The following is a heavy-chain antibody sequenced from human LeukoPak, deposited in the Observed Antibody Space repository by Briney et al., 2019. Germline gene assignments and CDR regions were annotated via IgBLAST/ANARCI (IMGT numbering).Heavy chain of an antibody. D-gene: IGHD3-3*01. J-gene: IGHJ6*02. CDR1: GYTFTDCY. V-gene: IGHV1-2*02. CDR2: VDPNSEGT. Sequence: ASVKVSCKASGYTFTDCYIRWVRQVPGQGLEWMGWVDPNSEGTNYAQKFRGRVTMTRDTSISTAYMELSRLRSDDTAVYYCARVRFFYYGMDVWGQGTTVTVSS. CDR3: ARVRFFYYGMDV.